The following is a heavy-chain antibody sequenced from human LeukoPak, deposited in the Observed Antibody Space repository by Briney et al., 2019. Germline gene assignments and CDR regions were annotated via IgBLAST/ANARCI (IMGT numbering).Heavy chain of an antibody. CDR1: GGSISSYY. CDR3: ATGHDAFDI. CDR2: IYYSGSI. V-gene: IGHV4-59*01. J-gene: IGHJ3*02. Sequence: NPSETLSLTCTVSGGSISSYYWSWIRQPPGKGLEWIGYIYYSGSINYNPSLKSRVTISVDTSKNQFSLKLSSVTAADTAVYYCATGHDAFDIWGQGTMVTVSS.